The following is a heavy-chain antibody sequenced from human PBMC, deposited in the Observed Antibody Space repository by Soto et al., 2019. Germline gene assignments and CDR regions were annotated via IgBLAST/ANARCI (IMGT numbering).Heavy chain of an antibody. CDR1: GFSFSNYA. J-gene: IGHJ4*02. CDR2: FSAGGRT. Sequence: EVQLLESGGTLVQPGGSLRLSCAASGFSFSNYALSWVRQAPGKGLEWVSTFSAGGRTYYADSVKGRFTIASDSSQNTVHLQLSDLRPEDTAVYSCAKESLPEHYGDTLFDYWGQGTRVTVSS. D-gene: IGHD4-17*01. CDR3: AKESLPEHYGDTLFDY. V-gene: IGHV3-23*01.